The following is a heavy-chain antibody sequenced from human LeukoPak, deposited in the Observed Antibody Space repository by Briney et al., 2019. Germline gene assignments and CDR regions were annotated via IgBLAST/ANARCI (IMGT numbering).Heavy chain of an antibody. J-gene: IGHJ4*02. V-gene: IGHV3-23*01. CDR2: FSGSGVST. D-gene: IGHD5-24*01. CDR1: GFTFRYYA. Sequence: PGGSLRLSCAASGFTFRYYAMSWVRQAPGKGLEWVSAFSGSGVSTYYAYSVKGRFTISRDNSKNTLSLQMNSLRAEDTAIYYCAKAGSMATPTPYYFDYWGQGTLVTVSS. CDR3: AKAGSMATPTPYYFDY.